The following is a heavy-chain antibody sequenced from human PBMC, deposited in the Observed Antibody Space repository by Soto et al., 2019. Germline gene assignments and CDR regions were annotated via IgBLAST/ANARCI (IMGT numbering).Heavy chain of an antibody. V-gene: IGHV3-33*01. CDR2: IWFDGNNK. CDR1: GFTFASYG. Sequence: QVQLVESGGGVGQPGRSLRLSCAASGFTFASYGMHWVRQAPGKGLEWVAIIWFDGNNKYYVDSVKGRFTVSRDNSKNMLYLEMNSLRAEDTAVYYCARGCSGGACYYMDVWGKVITVTVSS. J-gene: IGHJ6*03. CDR3: ARGCSGGACYYMDV. D-gene: IGHD2-15*01.